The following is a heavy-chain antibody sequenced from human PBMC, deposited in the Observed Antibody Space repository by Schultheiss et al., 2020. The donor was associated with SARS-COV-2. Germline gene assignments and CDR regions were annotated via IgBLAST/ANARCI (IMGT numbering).Heavy chain of an antibody. D-gene: IGHD1-26*01. CDR3: AKDRAIGVVGVTYYYYGMDV. CDR1: GFPLRSYG. V-gene: IGHV3-30*18. CDR2: ISYDGSNK. J-gene: IGHJ6*02. Sequence: GGSLRLSCAASGFPLRSYGMHWVRQAPGKGLEWVAVISYDGSNKYYADSVKGRFTISRDNSKNTLCLQMNSLRAEDTAVYYCAKDRAIGVVGVTYYYYGMDVWGQGTTVTVSS.